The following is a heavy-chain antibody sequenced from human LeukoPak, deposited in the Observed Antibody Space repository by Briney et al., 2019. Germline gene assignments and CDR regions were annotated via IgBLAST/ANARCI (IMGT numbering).Heavy chain of an antibody. D-gene: IGHD1-26*01. CDR2: TSYSEGT. J-gene: IGHJ4*02. V-gene: IGHV4-31*03. CDR3: ATADWESFYFDS. Sequence: ASETLSLTCTVSGGSVSRGGYYWNWIRQHPGKGLEWIGFTSYSEGTYYNPSLMSRITISVDRSRNQFSLKMRDVTAADTAVYFCATADWESFYFDSWGQGALVAVSS. CDR1: GGSVSRGGYY.